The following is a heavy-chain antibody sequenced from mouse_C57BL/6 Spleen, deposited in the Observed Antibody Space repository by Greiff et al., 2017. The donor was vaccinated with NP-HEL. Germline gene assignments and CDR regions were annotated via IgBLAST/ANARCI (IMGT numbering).Heavy chain of an antibody. V-gene: IGHV14-1*01. CDR3: TTHGSSPAWFAY. Sequence: EVQLQQSGAELVRPGASVKLSCTASGFNIKDYYMHWVKQRPEQGLEWIGRIDPEDGVTEYAPKFQGKATMTADTSSNTAYLQLSSLTSEDTAVYYCTTHGSSPAWFAYWGQGTLVTVSA. CDR1: GFNIKDYY. D-gene: IGHD1-1*01. CDR2: IDPEDGVT. J-gene: IGHJ3*01.